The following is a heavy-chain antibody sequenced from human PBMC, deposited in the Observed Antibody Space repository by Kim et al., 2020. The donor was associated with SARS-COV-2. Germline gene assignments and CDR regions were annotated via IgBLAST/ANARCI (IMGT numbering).Heavy chain of an antibody. Sequence: GGSLRLSCAASGFSFSNYGMHWVRQAPGKGLEWVALITYDGSNKYYGDSVKGRFTISGDNSKNTMYLQMNSLRPEDTAVYYCARVKRPHYYESSGPYQGGQGNLVTVFS. V-gene: IGHV3-30*03. D-gene: IGHD3-22*01. J-gene: IGHJ1*01. CDR2: ITYDGSNK. CDR3: ARVKRPHYYESSGPYQ. CDR1: GFSFSNYG.